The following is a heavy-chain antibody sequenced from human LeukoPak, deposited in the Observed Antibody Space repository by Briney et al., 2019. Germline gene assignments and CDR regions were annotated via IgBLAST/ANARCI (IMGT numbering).Heavy chain of an antibody. D-gene: IGHD5-12*01. CDR2: VYYRGTT. J-gene: IGHJ4*02. CDR1: GDSIHSYY. Sequence: PSDTLSLTCTVSGDSIHSYYWSWIRQPPGKGLEWIGYVYYRGTTSYNPFLKSRVSISVDTSKNQFSLKLNSVTAADTAVYYCARLPRYGGYDHFDYGGQGILVIVSS. CDR3: ARLPRYGGYDHFDY. V-gene: IGHV4-59*07.